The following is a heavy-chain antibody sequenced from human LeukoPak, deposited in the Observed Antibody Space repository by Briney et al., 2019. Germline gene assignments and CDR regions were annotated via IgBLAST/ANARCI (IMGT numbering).Heavy chain of an antibody. D-gene: IGHD3-16*01. J-gene: IGHJ6*01. V-gene: IGHV3-74*01. Sequence: PGGSLRLSCAASGVTFSGYWMHWGRQVPGKGLVWVSRLNTDGSSTSYADSVKGRFTISRDNAKNTLYLQMNSLRAEDTAVYYCASEDAFRGVAMDVWGQGTTVTVSS. CDR3: ASEDAFRGVAMDV. CDR2: LNTDGSST. CDR1: GVTFSGYW.